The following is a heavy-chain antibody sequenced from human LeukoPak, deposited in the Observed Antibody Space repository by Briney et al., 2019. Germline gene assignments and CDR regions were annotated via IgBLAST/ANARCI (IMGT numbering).Heavy chain of an antibody. CDR3: ARERNWGELGY. Sequence: SETLSLTCAVYGGSFSGYYWTWIRQPPGKGLEWIGEINHSGNTNYNPSLKSRVTISVDTSKNQFSLKLSSVTAADTAVYYCARERNWGELGYWGQGTLVTVSS. J-gene: IGHJ4*02. V-gene: IGHV4-34*01. CDR1: GGSFSGYY. D-gene: IGHD7-27*01. CDR2: INHSGNT.